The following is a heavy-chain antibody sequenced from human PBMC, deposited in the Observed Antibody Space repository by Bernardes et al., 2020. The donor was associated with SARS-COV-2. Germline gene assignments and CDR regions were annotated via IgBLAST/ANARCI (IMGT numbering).Heavy chain of an antibody. V-gene: IGHV5-51*01. CDR2: FYPGNSES. D-gene: IGHD2-15*01. J-gene: IGHJ4*02. Sequence: GASLKISCRCSGYHFINYWVALVRHMPGKGLECMGMFYPGNSESRYSPSFQGQVTISVDKSIGTAYLHWSSLKASDTAMYYCARLGYCSGAACYGRDWGQGTLITVSS. CDR3: ARLGYCSGAACYGRD. CDR1: GYHFINYW.